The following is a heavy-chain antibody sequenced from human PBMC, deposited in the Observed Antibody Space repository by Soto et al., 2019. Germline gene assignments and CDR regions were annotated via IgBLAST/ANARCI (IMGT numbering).Heavy chain of an antibody. CDR2: ISGSGGST. V-gene: IGHV3-23*01. CDR3: AKAAGFGVVTLNWFDP. D-gene: IGHD3-3*01. J-gene: IGHJ5*02. CDR1: GFTFSSYA. Sequence: LRLSCAASGFTFSSYAMSWVRQAPGKGLEWVSAISGSGGSTYYADSVKGRFTISRDNSKNTLYLQMNSLRAEDTAVYYCAKAAGFGVVTLNWFDPWGQGTLVTVSS.